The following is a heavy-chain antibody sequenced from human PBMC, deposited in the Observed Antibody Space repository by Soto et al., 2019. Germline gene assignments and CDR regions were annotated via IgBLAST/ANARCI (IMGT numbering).Heavy chain of an antibody. J-gene: IGHJ4*02. CDR2: ISAYNGNT. D-gene: IGHD3-16*01. CDR1: GYTFTSYG. V-gene: IGHV1-18*01. Sequence: ASVKVSCKASGYTFTSYGISWVRQAPGQGLEWMGWISAYNGNTNYAQKLQGRVTMTTDTSTSTAHMELNSLRAEDTAVYYCARGSVLMTLNYWGQGTLVTVSS. CDR3: ARGSVLMTLNY.